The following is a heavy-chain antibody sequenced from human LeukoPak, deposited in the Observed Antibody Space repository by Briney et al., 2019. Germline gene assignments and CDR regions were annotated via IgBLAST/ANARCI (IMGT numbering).Heavy chain of an antibody. CDR1: GFTFSSYG. V-gene: IGHV3-30*03. CDR2: ISYDGSNK. J-gene: IGHJ4*02. D-gene: IGHD4-17*01. Sequence: GGSLRLSCAASGFTFSSYGMHWVRQAPGKGLEWVAVISYDGSNKYYADSVKGRFTISRDNSKNTLYLQMNSLRAEDTAVYYCARDRDYGLYSYYFDYWGQGTLVTVSS. CDR3: ARDRDYGLYSYYFDY.